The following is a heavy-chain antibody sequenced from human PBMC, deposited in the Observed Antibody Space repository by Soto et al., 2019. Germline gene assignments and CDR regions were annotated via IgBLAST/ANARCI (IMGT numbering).Heavy chain of an antibody. V-gene: IGHV4-61*01. D-gene: IGHD1-26*01. CDR3: TRAPVSGSYCFDF. CDR2: IFHTGTT. CDR1: GCSVSSGNYY. Sequence: PSETLSLTCTVSGCSVSSGNYYWSWIRQPPGKGLEWIGYIFHTGTTNYNPSLKSRVTISLDTSMNQFSLKLSSVTPADTAVYYCTRAPVSGSYCFDFWGQGTPVTVS. J-gene: IGHJ4*02.